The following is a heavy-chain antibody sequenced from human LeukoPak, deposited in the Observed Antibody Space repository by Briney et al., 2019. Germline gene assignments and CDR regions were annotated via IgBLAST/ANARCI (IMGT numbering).Heavy chain of an antibody. J-gene: IGHJ4*02. D-gene: IGHD5-18*01. CDR1: GFTVSGNS. V-gene: IGHV3-53*04. CDR3: ARGYNSGYFDY. CDR2: IYSGGSA. Sequence: GGSLRLSCAASGFTVSGNSLTWVRQAPGKGLEWVSNIYSGGSADYADSVKGRFTVSRHNSMNTLYLQMNSLRPEDTAVYYCARGYNSGYFDYWGQGTLVTVSS.